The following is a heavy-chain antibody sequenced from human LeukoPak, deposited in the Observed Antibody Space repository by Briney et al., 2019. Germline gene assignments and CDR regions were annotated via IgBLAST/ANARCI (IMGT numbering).Heavy chain of an antibody. CDR1: GYIFTSYW. Sequence: GESLKISCKGSGYIFTSYWIGWVRQMPGKGLEWMGIIYPGDSDIMYSPSFQGQVTISADKSINTAYLKWSSLKASDTAMYYCARRDSAHGFDYWGQGTLVTVSS. CDR3: ARRDSAHGFDY. V-gene: IGHV5-51*01. D-gene: IGHD2-15*01. J-gene: IGHJ4*02. CDR2: IYPGDSDI.